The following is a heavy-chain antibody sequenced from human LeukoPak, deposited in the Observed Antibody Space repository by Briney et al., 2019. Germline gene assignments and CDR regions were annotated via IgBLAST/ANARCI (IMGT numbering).Heavy chain of an antibody. CDR2: ISSSGSNI. Sequence: GSLRLSCAASGFPFSDYYMSWIRPAPGKGLEWVSYISSSGSNIYYADSVKGRFTISRDNARNSLYLQMNSLRAEDTAVYYCARGAETYYDFWSGYFTFDYWGQGTLVTVSS. J-gene: IGHJ4*02. CDR3: ARGAETYYDFWSGYFTFDY. CDR1: GFPFSDYY. V-gene: IGHV3-11*01. D-gene: IGHD3-3*01.